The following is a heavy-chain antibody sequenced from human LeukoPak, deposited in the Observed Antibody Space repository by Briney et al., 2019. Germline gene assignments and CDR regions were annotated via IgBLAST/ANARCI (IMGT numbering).Heavy chain of an antibody. CDR1: GFTFSSYA. V-gene: IGHV3-30*01. J-gene: IGHJ4*02. CDR3: ARDSRYDILTGYPDY. CDR2: ISYDGSNK. Sequence: GRSLRLSCAASGFTFSSYAMHWVRQAPGKGLEWVAVISYDGSNKYYADSVKGRFTISRDNSKNTLYLRMNSLRAEDTAVYYCARDSRYDILTGYPDYWGQGTLVTVSS. D-gene: IGHD3-9*01.